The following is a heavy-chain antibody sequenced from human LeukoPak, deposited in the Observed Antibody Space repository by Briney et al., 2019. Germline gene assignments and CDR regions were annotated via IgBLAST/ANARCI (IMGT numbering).Heavy chain of an antibody. CDR3: ARGRTSGWFGEFTVFDY. CDR1: GYTFTSYD. V-gene: IGHV1-8*01. J-gene: IGHJ4*02. CDR2: MNPNSGNT. D-gene: IGHD3-10*01. Sequence: GASVKVSCKASGYTFTSYDINWVRQATGQGLEWMGWMNPNSGNTGYAQKFQGRVTMTRNTSISTAYMELSSLRSEDTAVYYCARGRTSGWFGEFTVFDYWGQGTLATVSS.